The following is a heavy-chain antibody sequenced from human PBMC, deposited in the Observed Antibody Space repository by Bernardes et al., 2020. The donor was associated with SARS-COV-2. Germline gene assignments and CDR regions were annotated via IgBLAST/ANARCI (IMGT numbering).Heavy chain of an antibody. J-gene: IGHJ4*02. CDR3: AGRITLFGVITGFFDR. Sequence: ASVKVPCKVSGYSLTELPFHWVRPAPGKGLEWMVGFDSEDGQTIYAQKFRGRVTMIEDTSTDKAYIELNSLRTEDTAVYFCAGRITLFGVITGFFDRWGQGTLVTVSS. CDR2: FDSEDGQT. V-gene: IGHV1-24*01. CDR1: GYSLTELP. D-gene: IGHD3-3*01.